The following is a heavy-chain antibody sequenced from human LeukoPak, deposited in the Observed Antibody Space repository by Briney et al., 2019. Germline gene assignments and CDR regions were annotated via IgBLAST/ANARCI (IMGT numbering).Heavy chain of an antibody. V-gene: IGHV4-39*01. Sequence: SETLSLTCTVSGGSISTSSYYWGWIRQPPGKGLEWIASIYYSGNTYYNPSLKSRVAISIDTSKNQFSLKLSSVTAADTAVYYCARRGENWGIAFDIWGQWTMVTVSS. J-gene: IGHJ3*02. CDR1: GGSISTSSYY. CDR3: ARRGENWGIAFDI. D-gene: IGHD3-16*01. CDR2: IYYSGNT.